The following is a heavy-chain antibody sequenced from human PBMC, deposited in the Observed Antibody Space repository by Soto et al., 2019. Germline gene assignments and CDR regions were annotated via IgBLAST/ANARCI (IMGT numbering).Heavy chain of an antibody. V-gene: IGHV6-1*01. J-gene: IGHJ4*02. D-gene: IGHD6-13*01. CDR2: TSYRSKWYN. CDR3: ARGGPPAAGTFDF. CDR1: GDSVSSNSAD. Sequence: PSQTLSLPCAVSGDSVSSNSADWNWIRQSPSRGLEWLGRTSYRSKWYNDYAISVKSRIIINPDTSKNQFSLQLNSVTPEDTAVYYCARGGPPAAGTFDFWGQGTLVTVSS.